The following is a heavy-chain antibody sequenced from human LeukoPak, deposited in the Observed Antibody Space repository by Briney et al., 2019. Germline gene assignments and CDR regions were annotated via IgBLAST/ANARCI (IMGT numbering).Heavy chain of an antibody. CDR1: GASITSGVYY. CDR2: INHSGGT. V-gene: IGHV4-34*01. D-gene: IGHD3-10*01. CDR3: ARGVDYYGV. J-gene: IGHJ4*02. Sequence: SQTLSLTCTVSGASITSGVYYWTWIRQPPVKGLEWVGEINHSGGTNYNPSLKSRVTISVDTSKKQFSLKLSSVTAADTAVYYCARGVDYYGVWGQGTLVTVSS.